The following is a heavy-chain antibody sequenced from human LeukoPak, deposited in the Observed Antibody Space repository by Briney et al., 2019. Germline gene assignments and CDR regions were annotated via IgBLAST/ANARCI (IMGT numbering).Heavy chain of an antibody. D-gene: IGHD3-22*01. V-gene: IGHV3-23*01. CDR2: ITGSGGTT. J-gene: IGHJ4*02. CDR3: AKDTRRDSSGYYYDY. CDR1: GFTFSSYA. Sequence: GGSLRLSCAASGFTFSSYAMSWVRQAPGKGLEWVSTITGSGGTTYYADSVKGRFTISRDNSRNTLSLQMNSLRAEDTAVYYCAKDTRRDSSGYYYDYWGQGTLVTVSS.